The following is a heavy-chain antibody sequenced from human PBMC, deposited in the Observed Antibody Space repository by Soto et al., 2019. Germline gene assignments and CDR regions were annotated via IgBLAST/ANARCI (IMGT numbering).Heavy chain of an antibody. D-gene: IGHD4-17*01. J-gene: IGHJ6*02. Sequence: GGSLRLSCAASGFTFDGYAMHWVRQAPGKGLEWVSGVSWDSGSIGYADSVKGRFTISRDNAKNSLYLQMNSLRAEDTALYYCAKDMGCDYEGGDYYYYGMDVWGQGTTVTVSS. V-gene: IGHV3-9*01. CDR3: AKDMGCDYEGGDYYYYGMDV. CDR2: VSWDSGSI. CDR1: GFTFDGYA.